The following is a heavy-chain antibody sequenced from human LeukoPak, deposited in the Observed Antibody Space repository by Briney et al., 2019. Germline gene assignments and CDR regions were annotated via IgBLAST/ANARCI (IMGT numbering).Heavy chain of an antibody. CDR2: ISGSGGST. CDR1: GFTFSSYA. CDR3: AKAVAAAGIVAYFDY. Sequence: GGSLRLSCAASGFTFSSYAMSWVRQAPGKGLEWVSAISGSGGSTYYADSVKGRFTISRDNSKNTLYLQMNSLRAEDTAVYYCAKAVAAAGIVAYFDYWGQGTLVTVSS. D-gene: IGHD6-13*01. J-gene: IGHJ4*02. V-gene: IGHV3-23*01.